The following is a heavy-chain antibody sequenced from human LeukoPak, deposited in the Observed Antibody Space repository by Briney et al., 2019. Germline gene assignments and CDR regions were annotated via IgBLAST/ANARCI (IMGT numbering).Heavy chain of an antibody. CDR2: MKKDGSGN. V-gene: IGHV3-7*01. Sequence: GGSLRLSSAASGFTFSNFCMSWVRQAPGKGLEWVASMKKDGSGNYYVDSVKGRFTISRDNAKNSLYLQMNSLRAEDTAVYFCVRSTMSTVTRFDYWGQGTLVTVAS. J-gene: IGHJ4*02. CDR1: GFTFSNFC. D-gene: IGHD4-17*01. CDR3: VRSTMSTVTRFDY.